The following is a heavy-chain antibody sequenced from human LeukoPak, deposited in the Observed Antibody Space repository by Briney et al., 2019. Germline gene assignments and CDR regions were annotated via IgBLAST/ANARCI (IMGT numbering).Heavy chain of an antibody. CDR1: GFTFSSYA. J-gene: IGHJ4*02. CDR3: ARDRAEMATIAPVDY. Sequence: PGGSLRLSCAASGFTFSSYAMSWVRQAPGKGLEWVSTISGGGGTPYYADSVKGRFTISRDNAKNSLYLQMNSLRAEDTAVYYCARDRAEMATIAPVDYWGQGTLVTVSS. CDR2: ISGGGGTP. D-gene: IGHD5-24*01. V-gene: IGHV3-23*01.